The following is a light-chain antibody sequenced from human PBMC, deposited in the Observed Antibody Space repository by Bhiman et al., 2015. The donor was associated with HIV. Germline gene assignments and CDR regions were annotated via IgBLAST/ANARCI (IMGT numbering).Light chain of an antibody. J-gene: IGLJ1*01. CDR1: GSNIGAGYD. CDR2: GNS. V-gene: IGLV1-40*01. Sequence: QSVLTQPPSVSGAPGQRVTISCTGSGSNIGAGYDVHWYQQLPRTAPKLLIYGNSNRPSGVPDRFSGSKSGTSASLAITGLQAEDEADYYCQSYDSSLSGYVFGTGTKVTVL. CDR3: QSYDSSLSGYV.